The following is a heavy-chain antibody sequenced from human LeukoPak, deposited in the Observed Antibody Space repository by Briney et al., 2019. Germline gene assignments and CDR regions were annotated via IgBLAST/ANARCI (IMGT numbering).Heavy chain of an antibody. Sequence: PSETLSLTCTVSSGSISTFYWSWIRQPPGKGLEWIGYVYQSGTTSYNPSLKRRVTISADTSKNQFSLRVTSVTAADTAVYYCARHGGSLGYFDHWAQGTLVTVSS. CDR1: SGSISTFY. CDR2: VYQSGTT. D-gene: IGHD1-26*01. CDR3: ARHGGSLGYFDH. J-gene: IGHJ4*02. V-gene: IGHV4-59*08.